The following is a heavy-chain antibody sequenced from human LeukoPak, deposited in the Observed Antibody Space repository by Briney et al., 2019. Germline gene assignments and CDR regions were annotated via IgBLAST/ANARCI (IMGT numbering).Heavy chain of an antibody. CDR1: GGSISSGGYS. CDR3: AREWLLKYYFDY. V-gene: IGHV4-30-2*01. Sequence: SETLSLTCAVSGGSISSGGYSWSWIRQPPGKGLEWIGYIYVSGSTYYNPSLKSRVTISVDRSKNQFSLKLSAVTAADTAVYYCAREWLLKYYFDYWGQGTLVTVSS. D-gene: IGHD3-22*01. J-gene: IGHJ4*02. CDR2: IYVSGST.